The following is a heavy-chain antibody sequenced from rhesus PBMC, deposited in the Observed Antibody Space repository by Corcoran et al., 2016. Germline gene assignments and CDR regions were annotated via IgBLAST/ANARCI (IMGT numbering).Heavy chain of an antibody. D-gene: IGHD2-15*01. J-gene: IGHJ4*01. V-gene: IGHV3S5*01. CDR1: GFTFSIYG. CDR2: FNSGGIA. Sequence: EVHLVETGGGLVQPGGSLKLSCEDYGFTFSIYGMSWVRQAPGKVLEWVSGFNSGGIAYYADSVKGRFTISRDNSKSTLSLQMNSLRPEDTAVYYCGKGLLGVDYWGQGVLVTVSS. CDR3: GKGLLGVDY.